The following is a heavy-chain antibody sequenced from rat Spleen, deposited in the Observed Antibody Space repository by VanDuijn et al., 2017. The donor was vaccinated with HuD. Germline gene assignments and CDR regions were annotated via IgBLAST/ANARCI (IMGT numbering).Heavy chain of an antibody. D-gene: IGHD4-3*01. CDR3: TRRHNSGYNWCAY. CDR2: ISPSGGST. Sequence: EVQLVESGGGLVQPGRSLKLSCAASGFTFSDYYMAWVRQAPTKGLEWVASISPSGGSTYYRDSVKGRFTISRDNAKSTLYLQMNRLRSEDTATYYWTRRHNSGYNWCAYWGQGTLVTVSS. J-gene: IGHJ3*01. V-gene: IGHV5-25*01. CDR1: GFTFSDYY.